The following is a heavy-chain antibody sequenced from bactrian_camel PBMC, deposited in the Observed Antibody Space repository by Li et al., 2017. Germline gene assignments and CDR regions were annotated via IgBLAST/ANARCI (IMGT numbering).Heavy chain of an antibody. CDR3: ATGGTRQAWVVSGNEYRY. J-gene: IGHJ4*01. V-gene: IGHV3-1*01. D-gene: IGHD1*01. CDR1: GFSFDDYM. CDR2: ISWTGGST. Sequence: DVQLVESGGGLVQPGGSLRLSCAASGFSFDDYMMAWIRQGPTKGLEWDVGISWTGGSTHYADSMKGRVTISRDNRENTVYLQMNSLKSDDTGVYFCATGGTRQAWVVSGNEYRYWGQGTQVTVS.